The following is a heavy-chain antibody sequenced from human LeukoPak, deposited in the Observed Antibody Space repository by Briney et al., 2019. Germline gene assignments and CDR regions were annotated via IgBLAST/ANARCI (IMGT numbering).Heavy chain of an antibody. CDR3: AKGRYSGYETPDY. J-gene: IGHJ4*02. D-gene: IGHD5-12*01. CDR1: GFTFSSYG. Sequence: GGSLRLSCAASGFTFSSYGMHWVRQAPGKGLEWVAVISYDGSNKYYVDSVKGRFTISRGNSKNTLYLQMNSLRAEDTAVYYCAKGRYSGYETPDYWGQGTLVTVSS. CDR2: ISYDGSNK. V-gene: IGHV3-30*18.